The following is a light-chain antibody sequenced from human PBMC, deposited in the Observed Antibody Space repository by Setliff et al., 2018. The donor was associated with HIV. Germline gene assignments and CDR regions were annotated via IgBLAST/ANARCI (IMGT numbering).Light chain of an antibody. J-gene: IGLJ1*01. CDR2: EVS. V-gene: IGLV2-23*02. CDR1: SSDVGSYNL. Sequence: QSALTQPASVSGSPGQSITISCTGTSSDVGSYNLVSWYQQHPGKAPKVIIYEVSERPSGVSNRFSGSKSGNTASLTISGLQAEDEADYYCCSYAGSDTPYVFATGTKVTV. CDR3: CSYAGSDTPYV.